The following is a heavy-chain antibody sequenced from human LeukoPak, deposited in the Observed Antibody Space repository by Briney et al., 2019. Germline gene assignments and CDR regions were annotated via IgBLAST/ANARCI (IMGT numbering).Heavy chain of an antibody. J-gene: IGHJ4*02. D-gene: IGHD1-14*01. CDR2: ISAYDGRT. Sequence: VASVKASCKASGFAFNKYGFSWVRQAPGQGPEWLGWISAYDGRTNYAQNLQGRLTLTTDTSTTTAYMELRSLTSDDTAVYYCARDPSNTVGRNIYFDYWGQGTLVTVSS. CDR1: GFAFNKYG. V-gene: IGHV1-18*01. CDR3: ARDPSNTVGRNIYFDY.